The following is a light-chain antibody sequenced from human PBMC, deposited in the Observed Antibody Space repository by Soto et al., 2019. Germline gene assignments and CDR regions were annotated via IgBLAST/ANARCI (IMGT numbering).Light chain of an antibody. Sequence: VLTLSPDTLSLTTGERATLSCRASQTVSSGYLAWYQQKPGQAPRLLMYGVSTGATGIPDRFSGSGSGTDFTLSISKLQPEDFGVYFCHQYGISPRTFGQGTNVDI. J-gene: IGKJ1*01. V-gene: IGKV3-20*01. CDR3: HQYGISPRT. CDR2: GVS. CDR1: QTVSSGY.